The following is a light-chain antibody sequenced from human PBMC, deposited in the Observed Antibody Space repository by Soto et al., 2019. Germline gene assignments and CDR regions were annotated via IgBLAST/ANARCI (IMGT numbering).Light chain of an antibody. V-gene: IGKV3-20*01. CDR2: GAS. Sequence: EIVLTHSPGTLSLSPGEGATLSCRASQSVSISYLAWYQQKPGQAPRLLLYGASSRATGIPDRFIGSGSGTDFTLTISRLEPEDFAVYYCQQFGSSPMTFGQGTRLEIE. CDR1: QSVSISY. CDR3: QQFGSSPMT. J-gene: IGKJ5*01.